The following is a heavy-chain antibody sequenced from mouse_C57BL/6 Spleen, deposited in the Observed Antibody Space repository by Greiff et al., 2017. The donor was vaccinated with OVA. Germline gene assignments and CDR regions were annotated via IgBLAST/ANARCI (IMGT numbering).Heavy chain of an antibody. CDR2: ISGGGGNT. CDR3: AKQYDYGGAMDY. J-gene: IGHJ4*01. CDR1: GFTFSSYT. Sequence: EVNVVESGGGLVKPGGSLKLSCAASGFTFSSYTMSWVRQTPEKRLEWVATISGGGGNTYYPDSVKGRFTISRDNAKNTLYLQMSSLRSEDTALYYCAKQYDYGGAMDYWGQGTSVTVSS. D-gene: IGHD2-4*01. V-gene: IGHV5-9*01.